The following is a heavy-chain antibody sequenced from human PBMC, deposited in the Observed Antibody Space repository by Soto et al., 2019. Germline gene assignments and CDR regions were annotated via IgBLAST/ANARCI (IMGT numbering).Heavy chain of an antibody. J-gene: IGHJ6*02. CDR1: GYTFTSYA. CDR2: INAGNGNT. Sequence: ASVKVSCKASGYTFTSYAMHWVRQAPGQRLEWMGWINAGNGNTKYSQKFQGRVTITRDTSASTAYMELSSLRSEDTVVYYCATPGAAAGIYGMDVWGQGTTVTVSS. CDR3: ATPGAAAGIYGMDV. D-gene: IGHD6-13*01. V-gene: IGHV1-3*01.